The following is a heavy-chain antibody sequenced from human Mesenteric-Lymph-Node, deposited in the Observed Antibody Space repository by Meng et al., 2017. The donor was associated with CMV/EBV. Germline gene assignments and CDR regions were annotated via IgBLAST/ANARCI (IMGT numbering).Heavy chain of an antibody. CDR3: ARDRDTDWYSPFDY. CDR1: GYTFIDYY. CDR2: INPKTGGR. J-gene: IGHJ4*02. D-gene: IGHD3-9*01. Sequence: QVQLVQSGAEVKKPGASVRVSRKASGYTFIDYYITWVRQAPGQGLEWMGRINPKTGGRSYAQNFQGRVTMTRDTSINTAYMEVNRLNSDDTAMYYCARDRDTDWYSPFDYWGPGTLVTVSS. V-gene: IGHV1-2*06.